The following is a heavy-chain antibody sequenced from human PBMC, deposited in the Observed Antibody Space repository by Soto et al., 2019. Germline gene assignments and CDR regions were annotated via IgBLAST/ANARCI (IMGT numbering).Heavy chain of an antibody. CDR2: INPNSGGT. D-gene: IGHD3-9*01. V-gene: IGHV1-2*04. CDR3: AREGGIRYDILTGYYSNWFDP. Sequence: GASVKVSCKASGYTFTGYYMHWVRQAPEQGLEWMGWINPNSGGTNYAQKFQGWVTMTRDASISTAYMELSRLRSDDTAVYYCAREGGIRYDILTGYYSNWFDPWGQGTLVTVSS. J-gene: IGHJ5*02. CDR1: GYTFTGYY.